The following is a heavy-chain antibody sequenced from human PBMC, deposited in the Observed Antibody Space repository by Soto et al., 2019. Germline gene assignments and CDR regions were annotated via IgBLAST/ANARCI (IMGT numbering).Heavy chain of an antibody. V-gene: IGHV1-69*02. J-gene: IGHJ5*02. CDR2: IIPILGIA. Sequence: QVQLVQSGAEVKKPGSSVKVSCKASGGTFSSYTISWVRQAPGQGLEWMGRIIPILGIANYAKKFQGKVTSTADKSTSTAYMELSSLRSEDTAVYYCAGYCSSTSCYVKNNWFDPWGQGTLVTVSS. CDR1: GGTFSSYT. CDR3: AGYCSSTSCYVKNNWFDP. D-gene: IGHD2-2*01.